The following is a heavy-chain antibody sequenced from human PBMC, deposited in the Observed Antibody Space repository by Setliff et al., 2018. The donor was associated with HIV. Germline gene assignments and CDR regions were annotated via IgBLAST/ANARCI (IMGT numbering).Heavy chain of an antibody. CDR3: ASRVYYYDSSGYLREEGFDP. J-gene: IGHJ5*02. V-gene: IGHV4-39*01. Sequence: LSLTCTVSGGSTSNSRYYWSWIRQPPGKGLEWIGSIYYSGSTYYNPSLKSRVTISVDTSKNQFSLKLSSVTAADAAVYYCASRVYYYDSSGYLREEGFDPWGQGTLVTVSS. D-gene: IGHD3-22*01. CDR1: GGSTSNSRYY. CDR2: IYYSGST.